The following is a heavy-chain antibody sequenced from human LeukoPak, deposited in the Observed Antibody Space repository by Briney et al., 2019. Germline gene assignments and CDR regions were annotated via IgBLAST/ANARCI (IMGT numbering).Heavy chain of an antibody. CDR1: GFTFSSYS. Sequence: GGSLRLSCAASGFTFSSYSMNWVRQAPGKGLEWVSSISSSSSYIYYADSVKGRFTISRDNAKNSLYLQMNSLRAEDTALYYCARVPLYYDILTGYPPTYYYYYMDVWGKGTTVTVSS. D-gene: IGHD3-9*01. V-gene: IGHV3-21*04. J-gene: IGHJ6*03. CDR2: ISSSSSYI. CDR3: ARVPLYYDILTGYPPTYYYYYMDV.